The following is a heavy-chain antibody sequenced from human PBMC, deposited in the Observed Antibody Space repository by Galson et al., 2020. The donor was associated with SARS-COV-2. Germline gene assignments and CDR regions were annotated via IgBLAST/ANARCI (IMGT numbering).Heavy chain of an antibody. CDR3: ARPSTRWLYYYGLDV. CDR2: ISWDSGSI. V-gene: IGHV3-9*01. CDR1: GFRFPDYA. J-gene: IGHJ6*02. Sequence: SLKISCAASGFRFPDYAMHWVRRAPGRGLEWVAGISWDSGSIDYADSVRGRFTVSRDNAENSLYLQMTSLRGEDTAFYYCARPSTRWLYYYGLDVWGQGTTVTVSS. D-gene: IGHD5-12*01.